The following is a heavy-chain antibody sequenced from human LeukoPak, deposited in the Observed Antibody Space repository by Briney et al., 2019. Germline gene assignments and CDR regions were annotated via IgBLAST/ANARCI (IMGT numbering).Heavy chain of an antibody. CDR1: SGSISNYD. CDR2: IYTSGST. D-gene: IGHD6-13*01. V-gene: IGHV4-4*07. Sequence: SETLSLTCTVSSGSISNYDWSWIRQPAGKGLEWIGRIYTSGSTNYNPSLKSQVTMSVDTSKKQFSLKLSSVTAADTAVYYCARLTSSWYQDWYFDLWGRGTLVTVSS. CDR3: ARLTSSWYQDWYFDL. J-gene: IGHJ2*01.